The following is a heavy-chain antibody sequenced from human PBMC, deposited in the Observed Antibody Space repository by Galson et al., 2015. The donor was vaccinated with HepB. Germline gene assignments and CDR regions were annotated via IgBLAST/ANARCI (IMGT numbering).Heavy chain of an antibody. CDR3: ASDANHGPDY. D-gene: IGHD1-14*01. Sequence: SLRLSCAASGFTFSDFYMDWVRQAPGKGLEWVGRIRNKAYGYTAQYAASVEGRFTISRDDAKSSVYLQLNSLRIEDTAVYYCASDANHGPDYWGQGTLVTVSS. V-gene: IGHV3-72*01. CDR1: GFTFSDFY. CDR2: IRNKAYGYTA. J-gene: IGHJ4*02.